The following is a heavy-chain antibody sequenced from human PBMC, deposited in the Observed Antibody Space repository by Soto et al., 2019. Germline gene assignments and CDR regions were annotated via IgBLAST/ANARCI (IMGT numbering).Heavy chain of an antibody. J-gene: IGHJ5*01. D-gene: IGHD3-16*02. CDR1: GGSATTSSYY. CDR3: ARHLPIYDFLWGSQRFNWIVS. CDR2: IYFSGST. Sequence: SETLSPTCTASGGSATTSSYYWGWIRQPPGKGLEWIGSIYFSGSTYYNPSLKSRVTISVDTTKNQFSLKLHSVTAADTAVYSYARHLPIYDFLWGSQRFNWIVSSGQATLVTVSS. V-gene: IGHV4-39*01.